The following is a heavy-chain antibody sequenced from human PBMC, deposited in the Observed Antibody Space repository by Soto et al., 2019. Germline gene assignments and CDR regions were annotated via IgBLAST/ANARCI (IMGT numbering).Heavy chain of an antibody. D-gene: IGHD3-16*01. Sequence: SETLSLTFSVSGASMINYYGSWVRQTPEKGMEWIGYMYYSGTSNYNSSLKSRVNISVDTSKNQFYLKLRSVTAADTATYYCVRSGHSFGGVSWGLGTLVT. CDR3: VRSGHSFGGVS. J-gene: IGHJ4*02. CDR2: MYYSGTS. V-gene: IGHV4-59*01. CDR1: GASMINYY.